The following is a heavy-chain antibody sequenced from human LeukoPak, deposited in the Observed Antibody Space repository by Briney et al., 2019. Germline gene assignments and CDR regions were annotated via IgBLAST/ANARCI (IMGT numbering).Heavy chain of an antibody. Sequence: PSETLSLTCTVSGGSISSYYWSWIRQPPGKGLEWIGYIYYSGSTNYNPSLKSRVTISVDTSKNQFSLKLSSVTAADTAVYYCARGVASGGSHRARYYYMDVWGKGTTVTISS. D-gene: IGHD2-15*01. CDR2: IYYSGST. V-gene: IGHV4-59*12. CDR1: GGSISSYY. J-gene: IGHJ6*03. CDR3: ARGVASGGSHRARYYYMDV.